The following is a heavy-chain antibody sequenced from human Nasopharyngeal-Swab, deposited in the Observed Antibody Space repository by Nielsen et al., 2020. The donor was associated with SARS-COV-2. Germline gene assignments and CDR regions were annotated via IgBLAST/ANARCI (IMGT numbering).Heavy chain of an antibody. CDR2: MWYDGSNK. CDR3: AREAAPFLGMDV. CDR1: GFTFSSYG. V-gene: IGHV3-33*01. D-gene: IGHD6-25*01. Sequence: GGSLRLSCAASGFTFSSYGMHWVRQAPGKGLEWVAVMWYDGSNKYYADSVKGRFTISRDNSKNTLYLQMNSLRAEDTAVYYCAREAAPFLGMDVWGQGTTVTVSS. J-gene: IGHJ6*02.